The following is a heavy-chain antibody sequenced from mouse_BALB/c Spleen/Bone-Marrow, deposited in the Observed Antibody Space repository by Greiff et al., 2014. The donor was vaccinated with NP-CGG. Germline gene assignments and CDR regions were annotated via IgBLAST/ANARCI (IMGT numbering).Heavy chain of an antibody. CDR2: IDPSDSYT. Sequence: QVQLQQPGAEFVKPGASVKLSCKASGYTFTSYWMHWVKQRPGQGLEWIGEIDPSDSYTNYNQKFKGKATLTVDKSSSTAYMQLSSLTSEDSAVYYCARRELGPRWFTYWGQGTLATVSA. J-gene: IGHJ3*01. D-gene: IGHD3-1*01. V-gene: IGHV1-69*02. CDR3: ARRELGPRWFTY. CDR1: GYTFTSYW.